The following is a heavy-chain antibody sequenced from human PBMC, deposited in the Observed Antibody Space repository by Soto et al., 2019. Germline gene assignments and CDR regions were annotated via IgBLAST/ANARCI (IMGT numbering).Heavy chain of an antibody. CDR2: ISSSSSYI. D-gene: IGHD6-19*01. CDR3: ARGYSSGWYYFDY. Sequence: GGSLRLSCAASGFTFSSYSMNWVRQAPGKGLEWVSSISSSSSYIYYADSVKGRFTISRDNAKNSLYLEMNSLRAEDTAVYYCARGYSSGWYYFDYWGQGTLVTVSS. J-gene: IGHJ4*02. V-gene: IGHV3-21*01. CDR1: GFTFSSYS.